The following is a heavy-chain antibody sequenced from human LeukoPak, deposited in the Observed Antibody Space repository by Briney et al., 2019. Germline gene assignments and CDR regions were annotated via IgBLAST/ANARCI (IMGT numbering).Heavy chain of an antibody. Sequence: SETLSLTCTVSGGSISSYYYSWIRQPAGKGLEWIGRINTSGSTNYNPSLKSRVTISADKSKKQFSLRLTSVTAADTAVYYCAREGSGSYLGYYYYMEVWGTGTTVTVPS. D-gene: IGHD3-10*01. J-gene: IGHJ6*03. CDR1: GGSISSYY. CDR3: AREGSGSYLGYYYYMEV. CDR2: INTSGST. V-gene: IGHV4-4*07.